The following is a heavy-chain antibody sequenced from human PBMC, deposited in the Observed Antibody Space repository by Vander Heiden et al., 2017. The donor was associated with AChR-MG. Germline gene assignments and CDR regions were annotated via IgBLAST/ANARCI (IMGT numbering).Heavy chain of an antibody. CDR1: GFPFRNFA. CDR3: AKADVYYDFCIDY. J-gene: IGHJ4*02. D-gene: IGHD3-3*01. Sequence: EVQVLESGGGSVQPGGSLRLSCAASGFPFRNFAMTWVRQAPGKGLEWVSTMSGTSGRTYYADSVKGRFTISRDNSKNTLYLQMSSLRAEDTAVYFCAKADVYYDFCIDYWGQGTLVTVSS. CDR2: MSGTSGRT. V-gene: IGHV3-23*01.